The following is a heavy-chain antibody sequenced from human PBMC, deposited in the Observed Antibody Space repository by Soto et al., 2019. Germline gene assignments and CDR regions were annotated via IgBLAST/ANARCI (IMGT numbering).Heavy chain of an antibody. V-gene: IGHV3-7*01. CDR3: ARRKFSGAFDI. Sequence: EVQLVESGGGLVQPGGSLRLSCATSGFTFSTYWMTWVRQAPGKGLEWVANIKEDGSETYYVDSLKGRFTIYRDNAENSLFLQMNSLRVEDTAVYYCARRKFSGAFDIWGQGTMVTVSS. J-gene: IGHJ3*02. CDR2: IKEDGSET. CDR1: GFTFSTYW.